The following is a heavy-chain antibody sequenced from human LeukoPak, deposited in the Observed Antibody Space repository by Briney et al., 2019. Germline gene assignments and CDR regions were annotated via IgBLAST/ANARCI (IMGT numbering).Heavy chain of an antibody. CDR2: INPSGGST. CDR1: GGTFSSYA. V-gene: IGHV1-46*01. CDR3: ARDDSSSWYY. Sequence: ASVKVSCKASGGTFSSYAISWVRQAPGQGLEWMGIINPSGGSTSYAQKFQGRVTMARDTSTSTVYMELSSLRSEDTAVYYCARDDSSSWYYWGQGTLVTVSS. J-gene: IGHJ4*02. D-gene: IGHD6-13*01.